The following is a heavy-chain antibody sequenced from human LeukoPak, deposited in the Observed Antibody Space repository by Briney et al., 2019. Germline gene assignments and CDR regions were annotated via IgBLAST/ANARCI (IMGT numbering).Heavy chain of an antibody. CDR3: ARIFQGYSGHSMGY. J-gene: IGHJ4*02. CDR2: INPNSGGT. V-gene: IGHV1-2*02. CDR1: GYTFTGYY. D-gene: IGHD5-12*01. Sequence: ASVKVSCKASGYTFTGYYMHWVRQAPGQGLEWMGWINPNSGGTNYAQKFQGRVTMTRDTSISTAYMELSRLRSDDTAVYYCARIFQGYSGHSMGYWGQGTLVTVSS.